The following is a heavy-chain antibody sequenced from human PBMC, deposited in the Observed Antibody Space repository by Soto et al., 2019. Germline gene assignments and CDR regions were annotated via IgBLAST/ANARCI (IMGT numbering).Heavy chain of an antibody. V-gene: IGHV4-31*03. J-gene: IGHJ5*02. CDR1: GGSISSGGYY. CDR3: ARGPDILPGRPSNWFDP. CDR2: IYYSGST. Sequence: PSETLSLTCTVSGGSISSGGYYWSWIRQHPGKGLEWIGYIYYSGSTYYNPSLKSRVTISVDTSKNQFSLKLSSVTAADTAVYYCARGPDILPGRPSNWFDPWGQGTLVTVSS. D-gene: IGHD3-9*01.